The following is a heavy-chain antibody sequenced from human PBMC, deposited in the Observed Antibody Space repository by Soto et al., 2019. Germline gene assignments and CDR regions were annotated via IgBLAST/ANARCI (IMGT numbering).Heavy chain of an antibody. V-gene: IGHV3-15*01. CDR3: STGYCSGGNCFIDY. D-gene: IGHD2-15*01. J-gene: IGHJ4*02. CDR1: GFTFSNAW. CDR2: IKRKTDGATT. Sequence: GGSLRLSCVASGFTFSNAWMTWVRQTPGKGLEWVGRIKRKTDGATTDYGAPVKDRFTISRDDSKNTLYLQMNSLKTEDTAVYYCSTGYCSGGNCFIDYWGQGTLVTVSS.